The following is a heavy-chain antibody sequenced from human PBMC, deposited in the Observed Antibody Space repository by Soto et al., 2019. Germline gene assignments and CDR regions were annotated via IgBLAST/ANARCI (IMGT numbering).Heavy chain of an antibody. J-gene: IGHJ3*02. CDR2: ISTYNGNT. Sequence: QVQLVQSGAEVKKPGASVKVSCRASGYTFTSYGISWVRQAPGHGPEWMGRISTYNGNTNYVQKLEGTVTMTTDPTTNTAYRELRTLRYDDTGVYYCSRDPGYGTTGYRAFDIWGQGPMVTVSS. V-gene: IGHV1-18*01. CDR3: SRDPGYGTTGYRAFDI. D-gene: IGHD2-2*01. CDR1: GYTFTSYG.